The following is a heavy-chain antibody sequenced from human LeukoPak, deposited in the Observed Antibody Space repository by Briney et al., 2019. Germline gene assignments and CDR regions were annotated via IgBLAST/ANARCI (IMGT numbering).Heavy chain of an antibody. D-gene: IGHD3-16*01. CDR3: AKGSYRDYATPHLGF. CDR1: GFSFSTYE. CDR2: ISESGGST. V-gene: IGHV3-43*02. J-gene: IGHJ4*02. Sequence: PGGSLRLSCEASGFSFSTYEMNWVRQAPGKGLEWVSLISESGGSTYYVDSVKGRFAISRDNSKNSLYLQMNSLRTEDTALYYCAKGSYRDYATPHLGFWGQGTLVTVSS.